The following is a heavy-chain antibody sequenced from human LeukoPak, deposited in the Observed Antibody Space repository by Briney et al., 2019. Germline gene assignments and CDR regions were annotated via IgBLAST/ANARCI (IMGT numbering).Heavy chain of an antibody. V-gene: IGHV3-48*03. CDR2: ISSSGSTI. Sequence: GGSLRLSCAASGFTFSSYEMNWVRQAPGKGLEWVSYISSSGSTIYYADSVKGRFTISRDSAKNSLYLQMNSLRAEDTAVYYCAREGLGYSSSWYGFGMDVWGKGTTVTISS. D-gene: IGHD6-13*01. CDR3: AREGLGYSSSWYGFGMDV. J-gene: IGHJ6*04. CDR1: GFTFSSYE.